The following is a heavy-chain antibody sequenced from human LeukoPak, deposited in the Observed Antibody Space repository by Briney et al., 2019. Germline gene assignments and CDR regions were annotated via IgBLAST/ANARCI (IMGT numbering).Heavy chain of an antibody. CDR1: GGSFSGYY. D-gene: IGHD2-2*01. Sequence: SETLSLTCAVYGGSFSGYYWSWIRQPPGKGLEWIGGINHSGSTNYNPSLKSRVTISVDTSKNQFSLKLSSVTAADTAVYYCASGGWVVVPAAIYYFDYWGQGTLVTVSS. V-gene: IGHV4-34*01. CDR3: ASGGWVVVPAAIYYFDY. CDR2: INHSGST. J-gene: IGHJ4*02.